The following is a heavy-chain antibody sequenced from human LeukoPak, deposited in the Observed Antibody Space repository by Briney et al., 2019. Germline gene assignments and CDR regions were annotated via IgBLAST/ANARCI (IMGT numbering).Heavy chain of an antibody. D-gene: IGHD3-3*01. CDR3: ARVLSGIFGVIDP. CDR1: GCSISSYY. V-gene: IGHV4-59*08. CDR2: IYYSGNT. Sequence: SETLSLTCTVSGCSISSYYWSWIRQPPGKGLEWIGYIYYSGNTYYNPSLKSRVTISIDTSKNQFSLKLTSVTAADTAVFYCARVLSGIFGVIDPWGQGTLVTVSS. J-gene: IGHJ5*02.